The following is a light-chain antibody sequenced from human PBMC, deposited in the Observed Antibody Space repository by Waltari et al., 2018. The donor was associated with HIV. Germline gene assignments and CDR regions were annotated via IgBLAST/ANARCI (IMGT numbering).Light chain of an antibody. J-gene: IGKJ5*01. CDR3: QQYTNWPPT. CDR2: GAS. V-gene: IGKV3-15*01. Sequence: EIVMTQSPATLSVSPGERATLSCRASQSVSSNLAWYQQKPGQAPRLLISGASTRAAGIPARFSGSGSGTEFTLTISSLQSEDFAVYYCQQYTNWPPTFGQGTRLEI. CDR1: QSVSSN.